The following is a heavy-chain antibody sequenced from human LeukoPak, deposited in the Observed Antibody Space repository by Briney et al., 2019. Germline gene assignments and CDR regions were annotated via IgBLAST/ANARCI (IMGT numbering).Heavy chain of an antibody. V-gene: IGHV4-39*01. Sequence: SETLSLTCTVSGGSISSSSYYWGWIRQPPGKGPEWIGSIYYSGSTYYNPSLKSRVTISVDTSKNQFSLKLSSVTAADTAVYYCARRAIFGVVPFDYWGQGTLVTVSS. CDR2: IYYSGST. D-gene: IGHD3-3*01. J-gene: IGHJ4*02. CDR3: ARRAIFGVVPFDY. CDR1: GGSISSSSYY.